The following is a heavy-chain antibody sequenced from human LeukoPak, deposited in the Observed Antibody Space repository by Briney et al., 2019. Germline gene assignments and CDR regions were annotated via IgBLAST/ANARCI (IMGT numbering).Heavy chain of an antibody. CDR2: INPSGGST. J-gene: IGHJ4*02. CDR1: GFTFTGYY. CDR3: ARDVGYCSSTSCSDY. V-gene: IGHV1-46*01. Sequence: ASVKVSCKASGFTFTGYYMHWVRQAPGQGLEWMGIINPSGGSTSYAQKFQGRVTMTRDMSTSTVYMELSSLRSEDTAVYYCARDVGYCSSTSCSDYWGQGTLVTVSS. D-gene: IGHD2-2*01.